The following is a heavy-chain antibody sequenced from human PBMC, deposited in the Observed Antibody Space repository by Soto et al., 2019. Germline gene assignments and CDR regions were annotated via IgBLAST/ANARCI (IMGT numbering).Heavy chain of an antibody. J-gene: IGHJ4*02. CDR2: IIPIFGTA. V-gene: IGHV1-69*01. Sequence: QVQLVQSGAEVKKPGSSVKVSCKASGGTFSSYAISWVRQAPGQGLEWMGGIIPIFGTANYAQKFQGRVTITADESTSTAYMELSSLRSEDTAVYYCASPTTFYSGSYGGSFDYWGQGTLVTVSS. CDR1: GGTFSSYA. D-gene: IGHD1-26*01. CDR3: ASPTTFYSGSYGGSFDY.